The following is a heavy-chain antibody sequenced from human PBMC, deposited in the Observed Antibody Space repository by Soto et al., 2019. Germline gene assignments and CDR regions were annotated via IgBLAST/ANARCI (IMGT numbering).Heavy chain of an antibody. CDR3: AADRFEDSNYVSWFDP. CDR2: IVVGSGNT. D-gene: IGHD4-4*01. CDR1: GYTFTSYG. Sequence: SVKVSCKASGYTFTSYGISWVRQARGQRLEWIGWIVVGSGNTNYAQKFQERVTITRDMSTSTAYMELSSLRSEDTAVYYCAADRFEDSNYVSWFDPWGQGTPVTVSS. J-gene: IGHJ5*02. V-gene: IGHV1-58*02.